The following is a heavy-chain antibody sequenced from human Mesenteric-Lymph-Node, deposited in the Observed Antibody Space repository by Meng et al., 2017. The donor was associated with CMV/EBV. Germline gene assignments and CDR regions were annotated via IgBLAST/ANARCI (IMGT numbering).Heavy chain of an antibody. CDR3: ARADVDIVALDY. J-gene: IGHJ4*02. D-gene: IGHD5-12*01. CDR1: GGAISGYY. Sequence: SETLSLTCSVSGGAISGYYWSWIRQPPGKGLQWIGNIFYSGSTVYNPSLNSRITISVDTSKNQFSLKLSSVTAADTAVYYCARADVDIVALDYWGQGTLVTVSS. V-gene: IGHV4-59*01. CDR2: IFYSGST.